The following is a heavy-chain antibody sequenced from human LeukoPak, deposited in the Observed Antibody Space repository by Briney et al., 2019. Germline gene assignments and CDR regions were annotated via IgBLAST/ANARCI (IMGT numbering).Heavy chain of an antibody. CDR2: IYYSGST. CDR3: ASLGSSAACPHPDY. V-gene: IGHV4-59*08. J-gene: IGHJ4*02. Sequence: PSENLSLTCTVSGGSISSYYWSWIRQPPGKGLEWIGYIYYSGSTNYNPSLKSRVTISVDTSKNQFSLKLSSVTAADTAVYYCASLGSSAACPHPDYWGQGTLVTVSS. CDR1: GGSISSYY. D-gene: IGHD6-6*01.